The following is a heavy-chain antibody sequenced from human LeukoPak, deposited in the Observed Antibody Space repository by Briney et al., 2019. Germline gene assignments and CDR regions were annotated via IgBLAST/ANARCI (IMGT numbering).Heavy chain of an antibody. CDR1: GGSISSYY. Sequence: SETLSLTCTVSGGSISSYYWSWIRQPPGKGLEWIGYIYYSGSTNYNPSLKSRVTISVDTSKNQFSLKLSSVTAADTAVYYCARDLAREQQLVGGFDYWGQGTLVTVSS. CDR3: ARDLAREQQLVGGFDY. CDR2: IYYSGST. V-gene: IGHV4-59*12. J-gene: IGHJ4*02. D-gene: IGHD6-13*01.